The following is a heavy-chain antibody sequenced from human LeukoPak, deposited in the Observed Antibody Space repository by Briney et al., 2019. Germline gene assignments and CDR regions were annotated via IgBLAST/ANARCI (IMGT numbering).Heavy chain of an antibody. CDR3: ARGLDDSGYSSGWSNWFDP. Sequence: ASVKVSCKASGYTFTGYYMHWVRQAPGQGLEWMGWINPNSGGTNYAQKFQGRVTMTRGTSISTAYMELSRLRSDDTAVYYCARGLDDSGYSSGWSNWFDPWGQGTLVTVSS. D-gene: IGHD6-19*01. CDR1: GYTFTGYY. J-gene: IGHJ5*02. V-gene: IGHV1-2*02. CDR2: INPNSGGT.